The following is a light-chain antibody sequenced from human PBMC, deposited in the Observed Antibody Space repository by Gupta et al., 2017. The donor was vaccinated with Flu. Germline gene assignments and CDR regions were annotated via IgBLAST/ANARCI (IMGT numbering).Light chain of an antibody. CDR3: VLYMGSGMVV. Sequence: QTVVTQEPSFSVSPGGTVTLTCGLSSGSVSTSYYPSWYQQTPGQAPRTRIYSTNTRSSGVPDRFSGSILGNKAALTITGAQADDESDDYCVLYMGSGMVVFGGGTKLT. V-gene: IGLV8-61*01. J-gene: IGLJ2*01. CDR1: SGSVSTSYY. CDR2: STN.